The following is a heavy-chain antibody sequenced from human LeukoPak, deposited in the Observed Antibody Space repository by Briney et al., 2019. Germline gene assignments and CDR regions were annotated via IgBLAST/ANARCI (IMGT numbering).Heavy chain of an antibody. Sequence: GGSPRLSCAASRFTVSSNYMTWVRQAPGKGLEWVSFIYSGDSTYYADSVKGRFTISRDNSKNTLYLQMNSLRAEDTALYFCARGPQQLGRVFDFWGQGTLVTVSS. J-gene: IGHJ4*02. CDR2: IYSGDST. V-gene: IGHV3-66*01. CDR1: RFTVSSNY. D-gene: IGHD6-6*01. CDR3: ARGPQQLGRVFDF.